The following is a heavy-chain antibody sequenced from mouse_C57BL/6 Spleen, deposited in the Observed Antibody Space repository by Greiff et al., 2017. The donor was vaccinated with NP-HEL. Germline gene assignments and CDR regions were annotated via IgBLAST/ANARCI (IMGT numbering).Heavy chain of an antibody. CDR2: IDPEDGET. CDR1: GFNIKDYY. D-gene: IGHD1-1*01. CDR3: ARYYYGSSLDY. J-gene: IGHJ2*01. V-gene: IGHV14-2*01. Sequence: EVQLQQSGAELVKPGASVKLSCTASGFNIKDYYMHWVKQRTEQGLEWIGRIDPEDGETTYDPKFQGKATITADTSSNTAYLQLSILTSVDTVVYYCARYYYGSSLDYWGQGTTLTVSS.